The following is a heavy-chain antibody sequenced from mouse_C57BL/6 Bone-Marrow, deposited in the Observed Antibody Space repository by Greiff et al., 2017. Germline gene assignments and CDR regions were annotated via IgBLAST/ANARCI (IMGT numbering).Heavy chain of an antibody. CDR2: ISSGSSTI. CDR3: AWDRWLPLAY. CDR1: GFTFSDSG. J-gene: IGHJ3*01. Sequence: EVQLVQSGGGLVKPGGSLKLSCAASGFTFSDSGMHWVRQAPEQGLEWVAYISSGSSTIYYADTVKGRFPISRDKAKNTLFLQRTRLRAVDTAVYYSAWDRWLPLAYWGQGTLVTVSA. D-gene: IGHD2-3*01. V-gene: IGHV5-17*01.